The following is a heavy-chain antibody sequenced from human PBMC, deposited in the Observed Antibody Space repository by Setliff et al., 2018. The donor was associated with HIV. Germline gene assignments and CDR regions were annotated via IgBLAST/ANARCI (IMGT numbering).Heavy chain of an antibody. CDR2: IKTKPSNYAT. CDR3: AASADGDCATTSCTNWFDP. CDR1: GFTFSGPA. D-gene: IGHD2-2*01. J-gene: IGHJ5*02. V-gene: IGHV3-73*01. Sequence: GGSLRLSCSASGFTFSGPAMHLVRQASGKGSEWVGRIKTKPSNYATAYGASVRGRFTISRDDSQNTAYLQMNILKIEDTAMYYCAASADGDCATTSCTNWFDPWGQGTLVTVSS.